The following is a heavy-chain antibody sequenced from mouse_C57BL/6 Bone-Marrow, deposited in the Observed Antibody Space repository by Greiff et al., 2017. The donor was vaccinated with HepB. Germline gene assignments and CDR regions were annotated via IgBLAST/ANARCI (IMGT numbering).Heavy chain of an antibody. CDR1: GFNIKDDY. V-gene: IGHV14-4*01. Sequence: VQLQQSGAELVRPGASVKLSCTASGFNIKDDYMHWVKQRPEQGLEWIGWIDPENGDTEYDSKFQGKATITADTSSNTAYMQLSSLTSEDTAVYYCTETTVGYWYFDVWGTGTTVSVSS. D-gene: IGHD1-1*01. CDR3: TETTVGYWYFDV. J-gene: IGHJ1*03. CDR2: IDPENGDT.